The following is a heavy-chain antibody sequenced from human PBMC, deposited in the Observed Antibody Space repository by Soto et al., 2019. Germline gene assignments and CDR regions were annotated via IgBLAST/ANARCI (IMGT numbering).Heavy chain of an antibody. Sequence: QVQLVQSGAEVKKPGSSVNVSCKASGGTFSSYTISWVRQAPGQGLEWMGRIIPILGIANYAQNFQGRVTITADKSTSTAYMELSSLRSEDTAVYYCARTGTTVPYYGMDVWGQGTTVTVSS. V-gene: IGHV1-69*02. D-gene: IGHD1-1*01. CDR1: GGTFSSYT. J-gene: IGHJ6*02. CDR3: ARTGTTVPYYGMDV. CDR2: IIPILGIA.